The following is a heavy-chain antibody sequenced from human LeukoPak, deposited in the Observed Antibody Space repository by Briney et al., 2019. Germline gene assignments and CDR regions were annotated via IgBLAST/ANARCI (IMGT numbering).Heavy chain of an antibody. J-gene: IGHJ5*02. CDR1: GGSISSYY. Sequence: PSETLSLTCTVSGGSISSYYWGWIRQPPGKGLEWIGSIYYSGSTYYNPSLRSRATISVDTSKSQFSLRLNSVTAADAAVYYCARDIPDSGSYPGWFDPWGLGTLVTVSS. CDR2: IYYSGST. CDR3: ARDIPDSGSYPGWFDP. V-gene: IGHV4-39*07. D-gene: IGHD1-26*01.